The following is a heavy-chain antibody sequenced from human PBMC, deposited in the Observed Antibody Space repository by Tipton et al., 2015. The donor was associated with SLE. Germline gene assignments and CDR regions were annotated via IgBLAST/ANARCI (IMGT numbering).Heavy chain of an antibody. CDR2: IYYTGST. Sequence: TLSLTCTVSGGSISSSYDCWGWIRQPPGKGLEWLGTIYYTGSTYYNPSLKSRVTISLDTSKNQFSLKLSSVTAADTAFYYCARRWDTSTWDYWGQGTLVSVSS. V-gene: IGHV4-39*07. D-gene: IGHD6-13*01. CDR1: GGSISSSYDC. CDR3: ARRWDTSTWDY. J-gene: IGHJ4*02.